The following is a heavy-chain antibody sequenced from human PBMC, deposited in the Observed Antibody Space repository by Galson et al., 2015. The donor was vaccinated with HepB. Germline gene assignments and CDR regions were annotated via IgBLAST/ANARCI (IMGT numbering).Heavy chain of an antibody. J-gene: IGHJ3*02. CDR1: GFTFSSYS. CDR2: ISSSSSYI. D-gene: IGHD1-26*01. CDR3: ARASGVVGATHRAFDI. V-gene: IGHV3-21*01. Sequence: SLRLSCAASGFTFSSYSMNWVRQAPGKGLEWVSSISSSSSYIYYADSVKGRFTISRDNAKNSLYLQMNSLRAEDTAVYYCARASGVVGATHRAFDIWGQGTMVTVSS.